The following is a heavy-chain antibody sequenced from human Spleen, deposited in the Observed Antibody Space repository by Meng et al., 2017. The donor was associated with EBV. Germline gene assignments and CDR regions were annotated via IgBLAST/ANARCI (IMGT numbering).Heavy chain of an antibody. V-gene: IGHV1-69*01. Sequence: VQLGQSGQGGKKPGSSVKVSCKVSGETLGYYTISWVRQAPGQGPEWMGGIIPIYGTTSYAQKFQGRVMISADESTTTAYMEMRSLTLDDTAVYYCARESPDRSTDPWGQGTLVTVSS. CDR1: GETLGYYT. J-gene: IGHJ5*02. CDR3: ARESPDRSTDP. CDR2: IIPIYGTT.